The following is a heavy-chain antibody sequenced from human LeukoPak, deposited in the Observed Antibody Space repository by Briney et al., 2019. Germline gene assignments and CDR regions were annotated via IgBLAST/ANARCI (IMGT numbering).Heavy chain of an antibody. CDR1: GGSISSYY. Sequence: PSETQSLTCTVSGGSISSYYWSWIRQPPGKGLEWIGYISYSGSTNYNPSLKSRVTISVDTSKNQFSLKLRSVTAADTAVYYCARDRGNSGAAYFDYWGQGTLVTVSS. V-gene: IGHV4-59*01. CDR3: ARDRGNSGAAYFDY. J-gene: IGHJ4*02. CDR2: ISYSGST. D-gene: IGHD4-23*01.